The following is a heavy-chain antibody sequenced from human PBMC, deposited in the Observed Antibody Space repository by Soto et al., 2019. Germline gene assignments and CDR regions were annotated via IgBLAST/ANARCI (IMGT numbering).Heavy chain of an antibody. J-gene: IGHJ4*02. V-gene: IGHV3-33*01. CDR3: ARDLLPYYFDY. D-gene: IGHD3-10*01. CDR2: IWYDGSNK. Sequence: PGGSLRLSCAASGFTFSSYGMHWVRQAPGKGLEWVAVIWYDGSNKYYADSVKGRFTISRDNSKNTLYLQMNSLRAEDTAVYYCARDLLPYYFDYWGQGTLVTVYS. CDR1: GFTFSSYG.